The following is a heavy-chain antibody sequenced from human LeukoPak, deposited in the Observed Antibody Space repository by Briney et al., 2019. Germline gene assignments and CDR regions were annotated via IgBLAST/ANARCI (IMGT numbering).Heavy chain of an antibody. CDR1: GYTFSGYG. CDR2: IIPIFGTA. CDR3: ARVASDYWFDP. J-gene: IGHJ5*02. D-gene: IGHD5-12*01. V-gene: IGHV1-69*13. Sequence: GASVKVSCKASGYTFSGYGISWVRQAPGQGLEWMGGIIPIFGTANYAQKFQGRVTITADESTSTAYMELSSLRSEGTAVYYCARVASDYWFDPWGQGTLVTVSS.